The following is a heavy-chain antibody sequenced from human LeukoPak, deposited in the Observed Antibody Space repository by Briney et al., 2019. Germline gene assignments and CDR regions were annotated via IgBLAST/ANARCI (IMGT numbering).Heavy chain of an antibody. V-gene: IGHV4-4*02. CDR2: IYHSGST. D-gene: IGHD3-22*01. Sequence: PSETLSLTCTVSGGSISSSNWWSWVRQPPGKGLEWIGEIYHSGSTNYNPSLKSRVTISVDKFKNQFSLKLSSVTAADTAVYYCARLNYYDSSGYYVSYFDYWGQGTLVTVSS. CDR3: ARLNYYDSSGYYVSYFDY. J-gene: IGHJ4*02. CDR1: GGSISSSNW.